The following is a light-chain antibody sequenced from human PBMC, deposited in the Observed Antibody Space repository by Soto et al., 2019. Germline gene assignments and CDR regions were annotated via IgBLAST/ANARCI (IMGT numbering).Light chain of an antibody. V-gene: IGKV3-20*01. J-gene: IGKJ1*01. CDR3: PQYGNAPQT. CDR2: GAS. CDR1: HILSNHIY. Sequence: EIVLTQCPGTLYLSPGERATISCRASHILSNHIYLAWYQQKPGQAPRLFRYGASRRATVSPNMFSGGGSGTEFTLTSSRLEPGDFAVYYCPQYGNAPQTFGQGTKVEIK.